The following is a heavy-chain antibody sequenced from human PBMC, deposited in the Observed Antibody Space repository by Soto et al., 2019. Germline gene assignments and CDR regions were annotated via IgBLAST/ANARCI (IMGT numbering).Heavy chain of an antibody. CDR1: GGSITSHHYY. D-gene: IGHD2-2*01. CDR2: IYSGGNT. V-gene: IGHV4-39*01. Sequence: QLRVQESGPGQVKPSATLSLTCTVSGGSITSHHYYWGWVRQPPGKGLEWIGSIYSGGNTYYNPSLRSRVTIIVDTAENKISLKLSSVTATDTAMYYCGSGPSTTWIDNWGLGTQVSVSS. J-gene: IGHJ4*02. CDR3: GSGPSTTWIDN.